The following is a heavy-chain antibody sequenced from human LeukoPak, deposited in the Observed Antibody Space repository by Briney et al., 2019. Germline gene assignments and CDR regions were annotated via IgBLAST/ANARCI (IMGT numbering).Heavy chain of an antibody. D-gene: IGHD6-6*01. J-gene: IGHJ4*02. CDR3: AKDGPQLRGY. V-gene: IGHV3-23*01. Sequence: GGSLRLSCVTSGFTFNSFAMNWVRRIPGKGLEWVSAISSSGGSKLYADSVKGRFTMSRDNSKNTLYLQMNSLRAEDTAVYYCAKDGPQLRGYWGQGTLVTVSS. CDR1: GFTFNSFA. CDR2: ISSSGGSK.